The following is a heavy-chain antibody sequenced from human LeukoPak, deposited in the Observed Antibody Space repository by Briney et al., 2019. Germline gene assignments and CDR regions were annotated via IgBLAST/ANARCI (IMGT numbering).Heavy chain of an antibody. CDR3: ARDRRDGYKFYYDYYGLDV. J-gene: IGHJ6*02. Sequence: PSETLSLTCTVSGGSVSSGNSYWSWLRQPPGKGLEWIGYIYYSGSTNYNPSLKSRVTISVDTSKNQFSLKLSSVTAADTAVYYCARDRRDGYKFYYDYYGLDVWGQGTTVTVS. V-gene: IGHV4-61*01. CDR2: IYYSGST. CDR1: GGSVSSGNSY. D-gene: IGHD5-24*01.